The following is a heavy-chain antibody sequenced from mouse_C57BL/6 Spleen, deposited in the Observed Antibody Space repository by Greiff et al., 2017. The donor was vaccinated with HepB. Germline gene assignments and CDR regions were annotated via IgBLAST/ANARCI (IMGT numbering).Heavy chain of an antibody. V-gene: IGHV1-63*01. CDR3: ARTGYSNDDWYFDG. J-gene: IGHJ1*03. D-gene: IGHD2-12*01. CDR1: GYTFTNYW. CDR2: IYPGGGYT. Sequence: VQLVESGAELVRPGTSVKMSCKASGYTFTNYWIGWAKQRPGHGLEWIGDIYPGGGYTNYNEKFKGKATLTADKSSSTAYMQFSSLTSEDSAIYYWARTGYSNDDWYFDGWGKGTPVTVSS.